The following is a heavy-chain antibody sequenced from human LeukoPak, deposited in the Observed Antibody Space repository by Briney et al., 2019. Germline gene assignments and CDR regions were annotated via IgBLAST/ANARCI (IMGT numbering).Heavy chain of an antibody. Sequence: GGSLRLSCAASGFTFDDYAMHWVRQAPGKGLEWVSGISWNSGSIGYADSVKGRFTISRDNAKNSLYLQMNSLRAEDTASYYCAKGIGLGYSYGPGAFDIWGQGTMVTVSS. J-gene: IGHJ3*02. V-gene: IGHV3-9*01. D-gene: IGHD5-18*01. CDR2: ISWNSGSI. CDR1: GFTFDDYA. CDR3: AKGIGLGYSYGPGAFDI.